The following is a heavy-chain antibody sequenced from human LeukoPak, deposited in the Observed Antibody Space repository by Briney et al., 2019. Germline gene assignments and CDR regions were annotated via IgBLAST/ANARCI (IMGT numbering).Heavy chain of an antibody. CDR2: IYSGGST. D-gene: IGHD3-10*01. Sequence: GGSLRLSCAASGFTVSSNYMSWVRQAPGKGLEWVSVIYSGGSTYYADSVKGRFTISRDNSKNTLYLQMNSLRAKDTAVYYCASPYYYGSGSYNLGAFDIWGQGTMVTVSS. CDR1: GFTVSSNY. V-gene: IGHV3-66*01. CDR3: ASPYYYGSGSYNLGAFDI. J-gene: IGHJ3*02.